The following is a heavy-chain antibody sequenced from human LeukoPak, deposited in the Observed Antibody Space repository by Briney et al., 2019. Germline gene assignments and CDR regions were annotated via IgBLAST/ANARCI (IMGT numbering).Heavy chain of an antibody. J-gene: IGHJ4*02. D-gene: IGHD5-12*01. V-gene: IGHV4-59*08. Sequence: SETLSLTCTVSGGSFSTYYWSWTRQPPGKGLEWIGYIYYSGNTNYNPSLKSRVTISVDTSKNQFSLSLNSVTAADTAVYYCASIRGYSGYDMRGGDYWGQGTLVTVSS. CDR3: ASIRGYSGYDMRGGDY. CDR1: GGSFSTYY. CDR2: IYYSGNT.